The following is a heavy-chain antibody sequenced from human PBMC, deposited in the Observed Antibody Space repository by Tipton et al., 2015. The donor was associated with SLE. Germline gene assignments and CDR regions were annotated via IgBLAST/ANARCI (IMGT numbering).Heavy chain of an antibody. J-gene: IGHJ3*02. CDR3: VSSGYPLGTFES. Sequence: LRLSCTVSGVSTSSGGYFWNWIRHYPGKGLEWIGSIHHSGTTHYNPSLKSRVTLAVDTSKNQFSLKLSVVTAADTALYYCVSSGYPLGTFESWGQGTMVTVSS. V-gene: IGHV4-31*03. D-gene: IGHD3-9*01. CDR2: IHHSGTT. CDR1: GVSTSSGGYF.